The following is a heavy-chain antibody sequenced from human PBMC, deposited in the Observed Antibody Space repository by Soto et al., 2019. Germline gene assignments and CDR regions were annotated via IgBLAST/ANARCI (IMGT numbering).Heavy chain of an antibody. CDR3: ARATVTTVWFDP. Sequence: QLQESGPGLVKPSETLSLTCTVSGGSISSSSYYWGWIRQPPGKGLEWIGRIYYSGSTYYNPSLKSRVTISVDTSKNQFSLKLSSVTAADTAVYYCARATVTTVWFDPWGQGTLVTVSS. D-gene: IGHD4-17*01. J-gene: IGHJ5*02. CDR1: GGSISSSSYY. CDR2: IYYSGST. V-gene: IGHV4-39*01.